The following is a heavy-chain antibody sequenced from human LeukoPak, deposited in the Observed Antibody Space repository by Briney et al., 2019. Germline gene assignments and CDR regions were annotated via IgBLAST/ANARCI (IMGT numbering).Heavy chain of an antibody. CDR2: IDQDGSEK. CDR3: ARSGSYFDFDS. Sequence: PGGSLRLSCGASGFNFSRYWMSWVRQAPGKGLEWVANIDQDGSEKYYVDSVKGRFTITRAKNSLYLQMDSLSPEDTAVYYCARSGSYFDFDSWGQGTLVTISS. D-gene: IGHD1-26*01. J-gene: IGHJ4*02. CDR1: GFNFSRYW. V-gene: IGHV3-7*01.